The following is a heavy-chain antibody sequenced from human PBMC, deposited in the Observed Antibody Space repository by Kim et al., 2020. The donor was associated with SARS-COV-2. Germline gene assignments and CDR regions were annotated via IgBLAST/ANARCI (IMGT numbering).Heavy chain of an antibody. D-gene: IGHD2-21*02. CDR3: AKYSAYCGGDCYTYGSAFDY. CDR1: GFTFSSYA. CDR2: ISGSGGST. V-gene: IGHV3-23*01. Sequence: GGSLRLSCAASGFTFSSYAMSWVRQAPGKGLEWVSAISGSGGSTYYADSVKGRFTISRDNSKNTLYLQMNSLRAEDTAVYYCAKYSAYCGGDCYTYGSAFDYWGQVTLVTVSS. J-gene: IGHJ4*02.